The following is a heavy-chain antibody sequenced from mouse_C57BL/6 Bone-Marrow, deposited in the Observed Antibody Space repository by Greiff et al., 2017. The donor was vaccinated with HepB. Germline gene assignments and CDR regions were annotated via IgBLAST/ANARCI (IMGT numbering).Heavy chain of an antibody. Sequence: EVQLVESGGGLVQPGGSLSLSCAASGFTFTDYYMSWVRQPPGKALEWLGFIRNKANGYTTEYSASVKGRFTISRDNSQSILDLQMNALRAEDSATYYCARPSDSSGYVMDYWGQGTSVTVSS. CDR1: GFTFTDYY. CDR3: ARPSDSSGYVMDY. V-gene: IGHV7-3*01. J-gene: IGHJ4*01. CDR2: IRNKANGYTT. D-gene: IGHD3-2*02.